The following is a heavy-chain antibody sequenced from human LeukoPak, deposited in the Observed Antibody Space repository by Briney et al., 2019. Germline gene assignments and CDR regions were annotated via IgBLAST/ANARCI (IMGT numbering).Heavy chain of an antibody. D-gene: IGHD3-9*01. V-gene: IGHV4-59*01. J-gene: IGHJ2*01. Sequence: SETLSLTCTVSGGSISTYYCTWIRRPPGKRLEWIGYINYSGSSDYNPSLKSRVTMSVDTSMNQFSLKLNSVTAADTAVYYCARRTYYDILTGYKYWYFDLWGRGTLVTVSS. CDR2: INYSGSS. CDR1: GGSISTYY. CDR3: ARRTYYDILTGYKYWYFDL.